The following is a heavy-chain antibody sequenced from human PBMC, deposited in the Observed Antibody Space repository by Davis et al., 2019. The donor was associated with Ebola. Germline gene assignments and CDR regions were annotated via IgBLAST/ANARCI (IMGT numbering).Heavy chain of an antibody. CDR3: ARDLYLGSWNYYGMDV. Sequence: GESLKISCAASRFTFSSYSMNWVRQAPGKGLEWVSSIRSSSSYIYYADSVKGRFTISRDNAKNSLYLQMNSLRAEDTAVYYCARDLYLGSWNYYGMDVWGQGTTVTVSS. D-gene: IGHD2-2*02. V-gene: IGHV3-21*01. CDR2: IRSSSSYI. CDR1: RFTFSSYS. J-gene: IGHJ6*02.